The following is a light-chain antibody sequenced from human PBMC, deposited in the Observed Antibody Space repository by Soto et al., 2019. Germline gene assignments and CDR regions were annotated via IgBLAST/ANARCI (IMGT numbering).Light chain of an antibody. J-gene: IGLJ2*01. CDR2: NNG. CDR3: ATWDDTLTAVV. V-gene: IGLV1-47*02. CDR1: TSNIGYNY. Sequence: VLTQPPSASGAPGQRVTISCSGSTSNIGYNYVSWYQQVPGTAPKLLIYNNGQRPSGVPDRFSGSKSGTSASLAISGLRSEDEADYYCATWDDTLTAVVFGGGTKLTVL.